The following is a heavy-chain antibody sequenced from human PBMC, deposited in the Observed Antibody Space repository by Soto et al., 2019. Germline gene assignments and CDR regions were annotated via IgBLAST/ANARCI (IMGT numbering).Heavy chain of an antibody. J-gene: IGHJ3*01. CDR1: AYTFTSYY. Sequence: QVQLVQSGAEVKKPGASVRVSCKASAYTFTSYYVHWVRQAPGQGPEWMGMINPSRGGTDYAQKCKGRVTVTRDTSTTTVYMELSSLRSEDTAIYYCTRSIITTAGTDAFDLWGQGTLVTVSS. CDR2: INPSRGGT. V-gene: IGHV1-46*03. CDR3: TRSIITTAGTDAFDL. D-gene: IGHD6-13*01.